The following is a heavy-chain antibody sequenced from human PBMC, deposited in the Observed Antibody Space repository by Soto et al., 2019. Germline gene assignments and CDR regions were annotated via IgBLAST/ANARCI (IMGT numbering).Heavy chain of an antibody. CDR2: IYYSGST. Sequence: QLQLQESGPGLVKPSETLSLTCTVSGGSISSSSYYWSWIRQPPGKGLEWIGRIYYSGSTYYNPSLKDRVTISVDTSKNQFSLKLSSVTAADTAVHYCARHDTPPGPLFDLWGRGTLVTVSS. J-gene: IGHJ2*01. CDR3: ARHDTPPGPLFDL. V-gene: IGHV4-39*01. D-gene: IGHD2-15*01. CDR1: GGSISSSSYY.